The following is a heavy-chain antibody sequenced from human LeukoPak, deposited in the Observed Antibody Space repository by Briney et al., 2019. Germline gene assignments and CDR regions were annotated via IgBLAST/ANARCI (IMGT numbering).Heavy chain of an antibody. J-gene: IGHJ6*04. CDR1: GGTYSSYA. V-gene: IGHV1-69*01. CDR3: ARDVTGVVPAAAMGGGYYYYGMDV. D-gene: IGHD2-2*01. Sequence: SVKVSWKASGGTYSSYAISWVRQAPGQGLEWMGGIIPIFGTANYAQKFQGRVTITADESTSTAYMELSSLRSEDTAVYYCARDVTGVVPAAAMGGGYYYYGMDVWGKGTTVTVSS. CDR2: IIPIFGTA.